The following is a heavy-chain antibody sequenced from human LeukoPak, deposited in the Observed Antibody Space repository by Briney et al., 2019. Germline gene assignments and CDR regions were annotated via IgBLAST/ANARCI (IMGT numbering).Heavy chain of an antibody. D-gene: IGHD3-3*01. CDR1: GFTVSSNY. V-gene: IGHV3-66*02. CDR3: ARRRLYDFWSGYPGYYYYYYYMDV. J-gene: IGHJ6*03. CDR2: IYSGGSI. Sequence: TGGSLRLSCAASGFTVSSNYMSWVRQAPGKGLEWVSVIYSGGSIYYADSVKGRFTISRDNSKNTLYLQMNSLRAEDTAVYYCARRRLYDFWSGYPGYYYYYYYMDVWGKGTTVTVSS.